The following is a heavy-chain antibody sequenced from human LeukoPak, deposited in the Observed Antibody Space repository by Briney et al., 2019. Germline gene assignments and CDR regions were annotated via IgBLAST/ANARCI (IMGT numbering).Heavy chain of an antibody. CDR3: ARGSKITIFGVAHKGFDY. V-gene: IGHV4-34*01. CDR1: GGSFSGYY. CDR2: INHSGST. Sequence: SETLSLTCAVYGGSFSGYYWSWIRRPPGKGLEWIGEINHSGSTNYNPSLKSRVTISVDTSKNQFSLKLSSVTAADTAVYYCARGSKITIFGVAHKGFDYWGQGTLVTVSS. J-gene: IGHJ4*02. D-gene: IGHD3-3*01.